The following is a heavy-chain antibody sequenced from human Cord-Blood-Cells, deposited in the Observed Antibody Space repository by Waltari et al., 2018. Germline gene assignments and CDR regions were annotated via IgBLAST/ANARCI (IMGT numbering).Heavy chain of an antibody. Sequence: QVQLQQWGAGLLKPSETLSLTCAVYGGSFSGYYWSWIRQPPGKGLEWIGEINHRGSTNYHPSLKSRFTISVDTSKNQFSLKLSSVTAADTAVYYCARGRGEVGLLGVWGQGTTVTVSS. V-gene: IGHV4-34*01. CDR1: GGSFSGYY. J-gene: IGHJ6*02. CDR2: INHRGST. CDR3: ARGRGEVGLLGV.